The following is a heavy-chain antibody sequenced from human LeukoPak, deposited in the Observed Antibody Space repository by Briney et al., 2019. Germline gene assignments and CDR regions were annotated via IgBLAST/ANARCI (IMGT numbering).Heavy chain of an antibody. CDR3: ARDSSSWYVPWFDP. J-gene: IGHJ5*02. V-gene: IGHV3-33*01. D-gene: IGHD6-13*01. CDR2: IWYDGSKE. Sequence: PGGSLRLSCAASGFTLSSHGMHWVRQAPGKGLEWVALIWYDGSKENYADSVKGRFTISRDMSKNTLNLQMNSLRVEDTAVFYCARDSSSWYVPWFDPWGQGTLVTVSS. CDR1: GFTLSSHG.